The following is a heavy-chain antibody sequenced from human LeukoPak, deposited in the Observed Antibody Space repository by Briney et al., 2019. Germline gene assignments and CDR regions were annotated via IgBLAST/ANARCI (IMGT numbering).Heavy chain of an antibody. Sequence: SETLSLTCTVSGGSISSGGYYWSWIRQPPGKGLEWIGYIYHSGSTYYNPSLKSRVTISVDRSKNQFSLKLSSVTAADTAVYYCALHGSSSWYEDLTVEAGPNYYYYYMDVWGKGTTVTVSS. CDR1: GGSISSGGYY. V-gene: IGHV4-30-2*01. J-gene: IGHJ6*03. CDR3: ALHGSSSWYEDLTVEAGPNYYYYYMDV. CDR2: IYHSGST. D-gene: IGHD6-13*01.